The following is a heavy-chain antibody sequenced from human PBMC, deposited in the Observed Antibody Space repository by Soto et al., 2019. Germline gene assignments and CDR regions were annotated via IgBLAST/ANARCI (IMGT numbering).Heavy chain of an antibody. Sequence: SETLSLTCAVYGGSFSGYYWSWIRQPPGKGLEWIGEINHSGSTNYNPSLKSRVTISVDTSKNQFSLKLSSVTAADTAVYYCASRPDTYYYGSGSYYNPPYWGQGTLVTVSS. D-gene: IGHD3-10*01. J-gene: IGHJ4*02. CDR3: ASRPDTYYYGSGSYYNPPY. CDR1: GGSFSGYY. V-gene: IGHV4-34*01. CDR2: INHSGST.